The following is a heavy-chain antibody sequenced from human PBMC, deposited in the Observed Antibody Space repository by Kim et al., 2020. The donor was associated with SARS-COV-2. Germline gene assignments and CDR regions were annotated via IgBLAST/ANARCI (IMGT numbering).Heavy chain of an antibody. CDR1: GFTFDDYG. D-gene: IGHD3-16*01. J-gene: IGHJ6*02. CDR3: ARFGREYESSNYYYCMDV. Sequence: GGSLRLSCAASGFTFDDYGMRWVRQAPGKGLEWVSGITWDGGSKGYADSVKGRFTISRDNAKNSLYLQMNRLRAEDTALYHCARFGREYESSNYYYCMDVWGQGTMVTVSS. CDR2: ITWDGGSK. V-gene: IGHV3-20*01.